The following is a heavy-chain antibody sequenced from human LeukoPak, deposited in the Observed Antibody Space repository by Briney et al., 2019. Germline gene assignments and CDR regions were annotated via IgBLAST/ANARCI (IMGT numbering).Heavy chain of an antibody. D-gene: IGHD6-19*01. V-gene: IGHV3-23*01. CDR2: ISGSGGST. Sequence: GGSLRLSCAASGFTFSSYAMSWVRQAPGKGLEWVSAISGSGGSTYYADSVKGRFTISRDNSRNTLYLQMNSLRAEDTAVYYCAKAYSSGWYCGYAFDIWGQGTMVTVSS. CDR1: GFTFSSYA. CDR3: AKAYSSGWYCGYAFDI. J-gene: IGHJ3*02.